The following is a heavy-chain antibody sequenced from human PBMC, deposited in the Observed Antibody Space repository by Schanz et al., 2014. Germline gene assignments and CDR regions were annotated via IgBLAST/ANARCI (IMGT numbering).Heavy chain of an antibody. CDR3: ARGGSGSHYRLDS. CDR1: GFGFSSYS. D-gene: IGHD1-26*01. CDR2: ISGSSRTI. Sequence: EVQLVESGGGLIQPGGSLRLSCAASGFGFSSYSMNWVRQAPGKGLEWVSYISGSSRTIYYADSMKGRFTVSRDNAETALYLQMNSLRAEDTGLYCCARGGSGSHYRLDSWGQGTLXTVSS. J-gene: IGHJ4*02. V-gene: IGHV3-48*01.